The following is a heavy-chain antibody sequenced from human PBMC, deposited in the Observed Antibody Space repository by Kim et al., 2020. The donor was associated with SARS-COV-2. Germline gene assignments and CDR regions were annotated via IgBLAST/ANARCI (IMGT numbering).Heavy chain of an antibody. CDR1: GFTFTNAW. CDR2: IKSKAAGGAT. Sequence: GGSLRLSCAASGFTFTNAWMSWVRQAPGKGLEWVGHIKSKAAGGATDYSAAVKGRFSISRDDSKNTLYLQMNRLKTEDTAVYYCTTYYNAYDHYFDYWGQ. J-gene: IGHJ4*02. D-gene: IGHD5-12*01. CDR3: TTYYNAYDHYFDY. V-gene: IGHV3-15*01.